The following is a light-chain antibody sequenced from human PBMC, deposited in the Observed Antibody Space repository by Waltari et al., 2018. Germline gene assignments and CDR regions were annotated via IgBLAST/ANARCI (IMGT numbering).Light chain of an antibody. V-gene: IGKV2-24*01. J-gene: IGKJ4*01. CDR2: KIS. CDR1: QSLVHSDGNTY. CDR3: MQATQFPLT. Sequence: DIVMTQNPLSSPVTLGQPASISCRSRQSLVHSDGNTYLSWLHQRPGQPPRLLIYKISNRLSGVPDRFSGSGAGTEFTLKISRVETEDVGVYFCMQATQFPLTFGGGTKVEIK.